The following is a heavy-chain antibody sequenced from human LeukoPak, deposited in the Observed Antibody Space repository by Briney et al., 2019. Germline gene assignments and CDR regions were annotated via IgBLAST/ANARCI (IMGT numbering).Heavy chain of an antibody. D-gene: IGHD3-22*01. V-gene: IGHV4-61*02. CDR1: GGSISSGSYY. J-gene: IGHJ4*02. CDR2: IYTSGST. Sequence: PSETLSLTCTVSGGSISSGSYYWSWIRQPAGKGLEWIGRIYTSGSTNYNPSLKSRVTISVDTSKNQFSLKLSSVTAADTAVYYCARDQYYYDSSGYYHSFFDYWGQGTLVTVSS. CDR3: ARDQYYYDSSGYYHSFFDY.